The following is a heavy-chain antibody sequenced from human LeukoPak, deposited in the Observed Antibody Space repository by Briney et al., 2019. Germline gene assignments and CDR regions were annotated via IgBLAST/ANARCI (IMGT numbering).Heavy chain of an antibody. D-gene: IGHD3-22*01. CDR3: AARLYWFDP. Sequence: ETLSLTCAVYGGSFSGYYWSWIRLPPGKGLEWIGEINHSGSTNYNPSLKSRVTISVDTSKNQFSLKLSSVTAADTAVYYCAARLYWFDPWGQGTLVTVSS. V-gene: IGHV4-34*01. CDR1: GGSFSGYY. J-gene: IGHJ5*02. CDR2: INHSGST.